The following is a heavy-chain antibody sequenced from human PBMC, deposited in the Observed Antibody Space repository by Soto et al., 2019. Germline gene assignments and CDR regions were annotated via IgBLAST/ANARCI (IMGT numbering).Heavy chain of an antibody. D-gene: IGHD3-16*01. J-gene: IGHJ6*03. CDR3: ARAPPAWDYYMDV. CDR2: ISSSSSYI. CDR1: EFAFSSYS. Sequence: PGGSLRLSCAASEFAFSSYSMNWVRQAPGKGLEWVSSISSSSSYIYYADSVKGRFTISRDSAKNSLYLQMNSLRAEDTAVYYCARAPPAWDYYMDVWGKGTTVTVSS. V-gene: IGHV3-21*01.